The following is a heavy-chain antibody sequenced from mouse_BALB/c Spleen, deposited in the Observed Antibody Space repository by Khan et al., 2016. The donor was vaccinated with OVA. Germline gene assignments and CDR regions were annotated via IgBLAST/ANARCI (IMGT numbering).Heavy chain of an antibody. J-gene: IGHJ1*01. CDR2: IHYSGST. CDR3: ARSGTTVVAYWYFDV. D-gene: IGHD1-1*01. V-gene: IGHV3-1*02. Sequence: EVQLQEPGPDLVKPSQSLSLTCTVTGYSITSGYSWHWIRQFPGNKLEWMGYIHYSGSTNYNPSLKSRISITRDTAKNQFFLQLNSVTTEDTATNYSARSGTTVVAYWYFDVWGAGTTVTVSS. CDR1: GYSITSGYS.